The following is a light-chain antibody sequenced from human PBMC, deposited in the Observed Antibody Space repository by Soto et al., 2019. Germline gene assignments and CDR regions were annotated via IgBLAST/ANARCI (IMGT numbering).Light chain of an antibody. J-gene: IGKJ4*01. Sequence: EIVMTQSPATLSVSPGERATLSCRASQSVSYNLAWYQQKPGQGPRLLIYGAFTRATGIPARFSGSGSGTEFTLTIRSLQSEDFGVYYCQQYKNWPPLTFGGGTKVEIK. CDR1: QSVSYN. V-gene: IGKV3-15*01. CDR2: GAF. CDR3: QQYKNWPPLT.